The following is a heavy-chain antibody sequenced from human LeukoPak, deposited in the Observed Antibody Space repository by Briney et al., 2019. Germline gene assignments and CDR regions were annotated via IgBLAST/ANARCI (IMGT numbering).Heavy chain of an antibody. Sequence: GASVKVSCKASGYTFTGYYMHWVRQAPGQGLEWTGWINPNSDGTNYAQKFQGRVTMTRDTSISTAYMELSRLRSDDTAVYYCARDERRRYYDSSGYSHLDDYWGQGTLVTVSS. V-gene: IGHV1-2*02. CDR1: GYTFTGYY. J-gene: IGHJ4*02. D-gene: IGHD3-22*01. CDR2: INPNSDGT. CDR3: ARDERRRYYDSSGYSHLDDY.